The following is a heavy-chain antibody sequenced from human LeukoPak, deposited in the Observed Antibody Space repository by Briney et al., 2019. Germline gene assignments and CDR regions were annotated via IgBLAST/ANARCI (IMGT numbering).Heavy chain of an antibody. CDR3: ARVGGYYSYYFDY. J-gene: IGHJ4*02. D-gene: IGHD3-22*01. CDR1: GYIFTGYY. CDR2: INPNSGGT. V-gene: IGHV1-2*06. Sequence: GASVKVSCKASGYIFTGYYMHWVRQAPGQGLEWMGRINPNSGGTNYAQKFQGRVTMTRDTSVSTAYMELSRLRSDDTAVYYCARVGGYYSYYFDYWGQGTLVTVSS.